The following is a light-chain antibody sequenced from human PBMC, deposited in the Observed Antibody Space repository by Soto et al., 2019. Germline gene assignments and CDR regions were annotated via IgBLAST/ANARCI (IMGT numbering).Light chain of an antibody. CDR2: GAS. CDR1: QSISSD. V-gene: IGKV3-15*01. Sequence: EVVMTQSPATLSASPGERATLSCRASQSISSDLAWYQQKPGQAPRLVIYGASTRATGIPARFSGSGSATEFALTIRSLQSEDFAVYYCQQYNDWTAYTFGQGTKLENK. CDR3: QQYNDWTAYT. J-gene: IGKJ2*01.